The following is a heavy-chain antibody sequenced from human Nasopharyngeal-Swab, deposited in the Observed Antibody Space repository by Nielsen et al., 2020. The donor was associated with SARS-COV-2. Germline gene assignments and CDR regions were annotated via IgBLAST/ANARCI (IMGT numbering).Heavy chain of an antibody. Sequence: RQAPGKGLEWIGYIYYSGGANYNLSLKSRVTISVDTSKNQFSLKLNSVTAADTAVYYSAKYAHYDFLSGYHLGWFDPWGQGTLVTVSS. D-gene: IGHD3-3*01. CDR3: AKYAHYDFLSGYHLGWFDP. CDR2: IYYSGGA. V-gene: IGHV4-59*01. J-gene: IGHJ5*02.